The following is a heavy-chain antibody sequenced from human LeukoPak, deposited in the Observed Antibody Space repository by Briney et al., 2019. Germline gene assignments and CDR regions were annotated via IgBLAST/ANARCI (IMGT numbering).Heavy chain of an antibody. V-gene: IGHV1-69*05. CDR2: IIPIFGTA. CDR1: GGTFSSYA. J-gene: IGHJ2*01. CDR3: ARVVYCSSTSCPRGSYWYFDL. D-gene: IGHD2-2*01. Sequence: ASVKVSCKASGGTFSSYAISWVRQAPGQGLEWMGGIIPIFGTANYAQKFQGRVTITTDESTSTAYMELSSLRSEDTAVYYCARVVYCSSTSCPRGSYWYFDLWGRGTLVTVSS.